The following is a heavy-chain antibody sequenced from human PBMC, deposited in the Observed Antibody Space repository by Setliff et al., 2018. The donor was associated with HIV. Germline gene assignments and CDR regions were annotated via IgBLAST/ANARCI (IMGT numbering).Heavy chain of an antibody. V-gene: IGHV3-53*01. J-gene: IGHJ6*02. Sequence: GGSLRLSCVASGFALTSNYISWVRQAPGKGLEWVSVIYEGGLTYYADSVEGRFTISRDNSKNTLYLQMNSLRAEDTAVYYCAKAGGPWSYGMDVWGQGTLVTVSS. D-gene: IGHD2-8*01. CDR1: GFALTSNY. CDR2: IYEGGLT. CDR3: AKAGGPWSYGMDV.